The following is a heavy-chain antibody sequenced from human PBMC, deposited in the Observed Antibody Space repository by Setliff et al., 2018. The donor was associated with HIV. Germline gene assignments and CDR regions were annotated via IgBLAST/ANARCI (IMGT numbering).Heavy chain of an antibody. D-gene: IGHD3-10*01. Sequence: GGSLRLSCSASGFLFNRYSLNWVRQAPGRGPEWVASISNSSRYYWVKARYGDSVRGRFTISGDYAKNSVYLQMNSLRVEDSAVYYCAREVLRGGDDAFGLWGRGTVVPSPQ. V-gene: IGHV3-21*01. CDR3: AREVLRGGDDAFGL. J-gene: IGHJ3*01. CDR1: GFLFNRYS. CDR2: ISNSSRYY.